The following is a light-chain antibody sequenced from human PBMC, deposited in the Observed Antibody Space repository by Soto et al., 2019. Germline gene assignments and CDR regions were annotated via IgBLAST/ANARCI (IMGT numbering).Light chain of an antibody. J-gene: IGKJ5*01. Sequence: DIQMTQSPSSLSASVGDRVTITCQARQDISNYLNWYQQKPGKVPKLLIYDASDLETGVPSRFSGSGSGTDFTFTISSLQPGDIATYYCQQYDNLPITFGQGTRLEIK. CDR1: QDISNY. CDR2: DAS. V-gene: IGKV1-33*01. CDR3: QQYDNLPIT.